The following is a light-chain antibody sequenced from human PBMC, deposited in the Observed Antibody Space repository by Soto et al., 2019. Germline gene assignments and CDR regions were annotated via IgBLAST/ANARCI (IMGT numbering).Light chain of an antibody. CDR1: QSISND. CDR2: DTS. V-gene: IGKV3-11*01. CDR3: QQHSNWPPIT. Sequence: EIVLTQSPATLSLSPGERATLSCRASQSISNDFAWFQQKPGQAPRLLIYDTSNRASGIPARFSGSGSGTEFTLTISSLEPEDFAIYYCQQHSNWPPITFGQGTRLEIK. J-gene: IGKJ5*01.